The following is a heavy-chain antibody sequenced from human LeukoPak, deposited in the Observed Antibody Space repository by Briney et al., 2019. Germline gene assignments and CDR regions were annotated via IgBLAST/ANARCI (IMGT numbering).Heavy chain of an antibody. CDR3: ARSYYYGSGSYHNWFDP. J-gene: IGHJ5*02. D-gene: IGHD3-10*01. Sequence: GASVKVSCKASGYTFTSYAMNWVRQAPGQGLEWMGWISAYNGNTNYAQKLQGRVTMTTDTSTSTAYMELRSLRSDDTAVYYCARSYYYGSGSYHNWFDPWGQGTLVTVSS. CDR2: ISAYNGNT. CDR1: GYTFTSYA. V-gene: IGHV1-18*01.